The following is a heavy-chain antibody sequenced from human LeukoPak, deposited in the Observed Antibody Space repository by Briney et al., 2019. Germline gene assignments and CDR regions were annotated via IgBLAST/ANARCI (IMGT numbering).Heavy chain of an antibody. CDR3: ARATFGDYYDSSGYAPMRWGYYFDY. V-gene: IGHV3-53*01. CDR2: IYSGGST. D-gene: IGHD3-22*01. CDR1: GFTVSSNY. J-gene: IGHJ4*02. Sequence: GGSLTLSCAASGFTVSSNYMSWVRQATGEGLEWVSVIYSGGSTYYADSVKGRFTISRDNSKNTLYLQKNSLRAEDTAVYYCARATFGDYYDSSGYAPMRWGYYFDYWGQGTLVTVSS.